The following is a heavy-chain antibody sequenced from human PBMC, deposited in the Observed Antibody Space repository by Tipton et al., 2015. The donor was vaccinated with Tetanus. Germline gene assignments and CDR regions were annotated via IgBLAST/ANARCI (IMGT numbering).Heavy chain of an antibody. J-gene: IGHJ4*02. V-gene: IGHV4-31*03. Sequence: TLSLTCSVSGVSISGGRYYWSWIRQRPGKGLEWIGDIYSSGSTYTDPSLKGRVTISVDTSKHQFSLRVNSVTVADPAVYYCARDQARGARGWNYFDFWGLGTLVTVSS. D-gene: IGHD1-26*01. CDR2: IYSSGST. CDR3: ARDQARGARGWNYFDF. CDR1: GVSISGGRYY.